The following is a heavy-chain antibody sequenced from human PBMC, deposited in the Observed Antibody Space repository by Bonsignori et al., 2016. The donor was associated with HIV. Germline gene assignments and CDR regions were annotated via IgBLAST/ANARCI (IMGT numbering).Heavy chain of an antibody. J-gene: IGHJ4*02. CDR3: ARGYYDSSGYYYFDY. D-gene: IGHD3-22*01. V-gene: IGHV3-7*03. Sequence: WIRQPPGKGLEWVANIKQDGSEKYYVDSVKGRFTISRDNAKNSLYLQMNSLRAEDTAVYYCARGYYDSSGYYYFDYWGQGTLVTVSS. CDR2: IKQDGSEK.